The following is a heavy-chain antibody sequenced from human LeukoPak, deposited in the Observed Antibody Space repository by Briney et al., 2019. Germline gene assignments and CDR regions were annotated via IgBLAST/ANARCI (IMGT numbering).Heavy chain of an antibody. CDR1: GFTVSSNY. CDR3: AGTMITFGGVIASFDY. Sequence: QPGGSLRLSCAASGFTVSSNYMSWVRQAPGKGLEWVSVIYSGGSTYYADSVKGRFTISRDNSKNTLYLQMNSLRAEDTAVYYCAGTMITFGGVIASFDYWGQGTLVTVSS. CDR2: IYSGGST. D-gene: IGHD3-16*02. J-gene: IGHJ4*02. V-gene: IGHV3-53*01.